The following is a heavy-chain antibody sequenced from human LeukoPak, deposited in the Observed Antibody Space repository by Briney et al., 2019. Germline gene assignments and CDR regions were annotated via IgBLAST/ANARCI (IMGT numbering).Heavy chain of an antibody. Sequence: PGGPLRLSCAASGFTFSSYWRHWVRQAPGKGLVWVSRINSDGSSTSYADSVKGRFTISRDNAKNTLYLQMSSLRAEDTAVYYCARVSVTTEYYYYYMDVWGKGTTVTVSS. CDR1: GFTFSSYW. V-gene: IGHV3-74*01. D-gene: IGHD4-11*01. CDR2: INSDGSST. CDR3: ARVSVTTEYYYYYMDV. J-gene: IGHJ6*03.